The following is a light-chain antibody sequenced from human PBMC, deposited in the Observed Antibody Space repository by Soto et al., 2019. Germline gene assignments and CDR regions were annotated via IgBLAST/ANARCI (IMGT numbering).Light chain of an antibody. CDR3: QQYNNWWT. J-gene: IGKJ1*01. Sequence: EVVLTQSPATLSLSPGERATLSCRASQNVGTFLDWYQQKPGQAPRLLIYGASTRATGIPARFIGNGSGTEFTLTISSLQSEDFAVYYCQQYNNWWTFGQGTKVDIK. CDR2: GAS. CDR1: QNVGTF. V-gene: IGKV3D-15*01.